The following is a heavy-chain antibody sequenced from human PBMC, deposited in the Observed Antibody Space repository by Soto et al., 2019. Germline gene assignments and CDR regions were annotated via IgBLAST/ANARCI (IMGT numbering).Heavy chain of an antibody. Sequence: EVQLVESGGGLVQPGGSLRLSCAASGFTFSNYGINWVRQAPGKGLEWVSHISSSSSTIYYAESVKGRFSISRDNAKNSLYLQMSSLRGKDTAVYYCATSFITTVGTTAWGQGTQVTVSS. V-gene: IGHV3-48*01. CDR2: ISSSSSTI. CDR1: GFTFSNYG. D-gene: IGHD1-1*01. J-gene: IGHJ4*02. CDR3: ATSFITTVGTTA.